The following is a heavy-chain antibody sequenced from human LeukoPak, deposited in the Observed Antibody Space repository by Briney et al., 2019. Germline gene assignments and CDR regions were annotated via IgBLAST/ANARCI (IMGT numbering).Heavy chain of an antibody. J-gene: IGHJ4*02. Sequence: SVKVSCKASGFSFTNSAVQWVRQARGRHLEWIGWIVVGSGNTDYAQKFQGRVAFTRDMSTSTAYMELSSLRSEDTAVYYCAADDQQTIMWGQGTLVTVSS. CDR1: GFSFTNSA. CDR3: AADDQQTIM. CDR2: IVVGSGNT. D-gene: IGHD2-2*01. V-gene: IGHV1-58*01.